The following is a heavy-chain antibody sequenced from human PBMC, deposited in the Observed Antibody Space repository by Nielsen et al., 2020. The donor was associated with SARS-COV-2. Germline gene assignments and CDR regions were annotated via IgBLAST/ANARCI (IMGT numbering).Heavy chain of an antibody. J-gene: IGHJ6*02. Sequence: VRPMPGKGLEWMGRIDPSDSYTNYSPSFQGHVTISADKSISTAYLQWSSLKASDTAMYYCARHVISHDYGDYVAQAYYYYGMDVWGQGTTVTISS. V-gene: IGHV5-10-1*01. CDR3: ARHVISHDYGDYVAQAYYYYGMDV. D-gene: IGHD4-17*01. CDR2: IDPSDSYT.